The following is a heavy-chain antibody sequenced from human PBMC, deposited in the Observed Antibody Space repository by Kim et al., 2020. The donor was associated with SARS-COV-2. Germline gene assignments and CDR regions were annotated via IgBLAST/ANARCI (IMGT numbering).Heavy chain of an antibody. J-gene: IGHJ4*02. CDR3: AKEHGSGSLDY. Sequence: GGSLRLSCAASGFTFSSYGMHWVRQAPGKGLEWVAVIWYDGSNKYYADSVKGRFTISRDNSKNTLYLQMNSLRAEDTAVYYCAKEHGSGSLDYWGQGTLVTVSS. CDR2: IWYDGSNK. D-gene: IGHD3-10*01. V-gene: IGHV3-33*06. CDR1: GFTFSSYG.